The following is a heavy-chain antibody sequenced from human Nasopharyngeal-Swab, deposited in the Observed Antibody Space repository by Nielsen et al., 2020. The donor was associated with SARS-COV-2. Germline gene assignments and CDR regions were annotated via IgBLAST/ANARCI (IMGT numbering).Heavy chain of an antibody. CDR1: GFTGFSFSNLW. V-gene: IGHV3-15*07. J-gene: IGHJ5*02. D-gene: IGHD3-10*01. CDR3: TTILNTGSQAGP. CDR2: IKTKVHGATA. Sequence: GGSLRLSCAVSGFTGFSFSNLWMNWVRQAPGRGLEWVGRIKTKVHGATADYAAPVKGRFTISRDDSKDTLYVQMSSLTIEDTAVYYCTTILNTGSQAGPWGQGTLVTVSS.